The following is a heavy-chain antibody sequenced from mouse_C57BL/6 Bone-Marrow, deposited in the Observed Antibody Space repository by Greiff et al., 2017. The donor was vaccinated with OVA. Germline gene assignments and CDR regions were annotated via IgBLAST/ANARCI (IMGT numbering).Heavy chain of an antibody. Sequence: EVQLVESGGDLVKPGGSLKLSCAASGFTFSSYGLSWVRQTPDKRLEWVATISSGGSYTYYPDSVKGRFPISRYHAKNTLYLKMSSLKTEDTAMYYCARRYYYGSSYWYFDVWGTGTTVTVSS. CDR2: ISSGGSYT. CDR1: GFTFSSYG. D-gene: IGHD1-1*01. V-gene: IGHV5-6*01. CDR3: ARRYYYGSSYWYFDV. J-gene: IGHJ1*03.